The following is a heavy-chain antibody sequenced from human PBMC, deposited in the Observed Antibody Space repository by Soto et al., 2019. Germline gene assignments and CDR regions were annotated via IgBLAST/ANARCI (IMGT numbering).Heavy chain of an antibody. CDR2: IYHGGTT. CDR1: GYSISSGSI. V-gene: IGHV4-38-2*02. J-gene: IGHJ4*01. D-gene: IGHD6-19*01. Sequence: SETLSLTCTASGYSISSGSIRGWIRQPAGKGPEWIASIYHGGTTFYNPSLKSRVTASVDKSNKPFSLQLRPVTAADTAVYYCAKVHVIVVAGSTFDYWGHGTLVTVSS. CDR3: AKVHVIVVAGSTFDY.